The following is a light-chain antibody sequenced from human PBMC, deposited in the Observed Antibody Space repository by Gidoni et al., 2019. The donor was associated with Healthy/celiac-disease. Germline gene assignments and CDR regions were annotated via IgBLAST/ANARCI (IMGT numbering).Light chain of an antibody. J-gene: IGKJ3*01. CDR3: QQLGT. CDR1: QSVSSN. Sequence: EIVMTQSPAPLSVSPGERATLSCRASQSVSSNLAWYQQKPGQAPRLLIYGASTRATGIPARFSGSGSGTEFTLTISSLQSEDFAVYYCQQLGTFGPGTKVDIK. V-gene: IGKV3-15*01. CDR2: GAS.